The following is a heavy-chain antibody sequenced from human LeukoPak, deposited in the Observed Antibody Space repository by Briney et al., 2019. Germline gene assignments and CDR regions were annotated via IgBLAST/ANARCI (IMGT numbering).Heavy chain of an antibody. CDR3: ASMITFGGVIETFDY. CDR2: IYYSGST. J-gene: IGHJ4*02. D-gene: IGHD3-16*02. V-gene: IGHV4-59*08. Sequence: PSETLSLTCTVSGGSINSYYWSWIRQPPGKGLEWIGYIYYSGSTNYNPSLKSRVTISVDTSKNQFSLKLSSVTAADTAVYYCASMITFGGVIETFDYWGQGTLVTVSS. CDR1: GGSINSYY.